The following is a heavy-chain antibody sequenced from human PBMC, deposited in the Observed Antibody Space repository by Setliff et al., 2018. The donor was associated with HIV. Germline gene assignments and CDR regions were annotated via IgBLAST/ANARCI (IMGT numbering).Heavy chain of an antibody. Sequence: EASVKVSCKSSGGTFSSHGISRVRQAPGQGLEWMGGIIPVLNIANYAQKFQGRVTLTADKSTDTVYMELRSLRSDDTAAYYCARGWSEETTMFQVESFQQWGQGTLVTVSS. CDR3: ARGWSEETTMFQVESFQQ. J-gene: IGHJ1*01. V-gene: IGHV1-69*10. CDR2: IIPVLNIA. D-gene: IGHD3-10*02. CDR1: GGTFSSHG.